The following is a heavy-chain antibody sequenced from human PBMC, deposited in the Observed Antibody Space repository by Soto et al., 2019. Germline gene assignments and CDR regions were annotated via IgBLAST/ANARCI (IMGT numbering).Heavy chain of an antibody. D-gene: IGHD3-10*01. CDR2: ISPNSGGT. CDR1: GYTFTGYY. J-gene: IGHJ5*02. V-gene: IGHV1-2*02. Sequence: ASVKVSCKASGYTFTGYYMHWVRQAPGQGLERMGWISPNSGGTNYAQKFQGRVTMTRDTSISKAYMELSGLRSDDTAVYYCARNSGSLRGVLYPWGKGTPFTASS. CDR3: ARNSGSLRGVLYP.